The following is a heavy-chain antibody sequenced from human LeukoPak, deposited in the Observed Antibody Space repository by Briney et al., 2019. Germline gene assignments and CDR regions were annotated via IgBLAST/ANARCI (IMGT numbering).Heavy chain of an antibody. J-gene: IGHJ4*02. CDR3: ARDLDGSGYYLDY. CDR2: TIPIFGIA. Sequence: ASVKVSCKASGGTFSSYAISWVRQAPGQGLEWMGRTIPIFGIANYAQKFQGRVTITADKSTSTAYMELSSLRSEDTAVYYCARDLDGSGYYLDYWGQGTLVTVSS. D-gene: IGHD3-3*01. V-gene: IGHV1-69*04. CDR1: GGTFSSYA.